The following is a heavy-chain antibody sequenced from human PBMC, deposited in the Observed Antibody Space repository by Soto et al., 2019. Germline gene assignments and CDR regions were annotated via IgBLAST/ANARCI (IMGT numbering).Heavy chain of an antibody. CDR3: TRDGGGAIYYYYYYGMDV. D-gene: IGHD3-16*01. Sequence: PGGSLRLSCTASGFTFGDYAMSWVRQAPGKGLEWVGFIRGKAYGGTTEYAASVKGRFTISRDDSKSIAYLQMNSLKTEDTAVYYCTRDGGGAIYYYYYYGMDVSGQGTKVTV. CDR1: GFTFGDYA. J-gene: IGHJ6*02. V-gene: IGHV3-49*04. CDR2: IRGKAYGGTT.